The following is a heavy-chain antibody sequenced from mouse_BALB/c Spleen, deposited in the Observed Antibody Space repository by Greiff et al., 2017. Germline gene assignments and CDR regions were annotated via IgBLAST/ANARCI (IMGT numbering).Heavy chain of an antibody. J-gene: IGHJ4*01. D-gene: IGHD1-1*01. V-gene: IGHV2-9*02. CDR1: GFSLTSYG. CDR2: IWAGGST. CDR3: SRVPVVARRDAMDY. Sequence: QVQLKESGPGLVAPSQSLSITCTVSGFSLTSYGVHWVRQPPGEGLEGLGVIWAGGSTNYYSALMSRLSISKDNSKSQVFLQMNSLQTDDTAMYYCSRVPVVARRDAMDYWGQGTSVTVSS.